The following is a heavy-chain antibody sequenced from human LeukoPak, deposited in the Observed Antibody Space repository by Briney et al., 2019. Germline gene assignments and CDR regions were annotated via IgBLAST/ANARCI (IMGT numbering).Heavy chain of an antibody. CDR1: GFTFGDYA. Sequence: GRSLRLSCTASGFTFGDYAMSWVRQAPGKGLEWVSSISDSGGSTYYADSVKGRFTISRDNSKNTLYLQMNSLRAEDTAIYYCAREIGEFDYWGQETLVTASS. D-gene: IGHD2/OR15-2a*01. V-gene: IGHV3-23*01. J-gene: IGHJ4*02. CDR2: ISDSGGST. CDR3: AREIGEFDY.